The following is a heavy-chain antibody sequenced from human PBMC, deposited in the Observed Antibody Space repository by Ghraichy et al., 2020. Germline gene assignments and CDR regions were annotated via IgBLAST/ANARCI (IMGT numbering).Heavy chain of an antibody. Sequence: ASVKVSCKASGYTFTGYYMHWVRQAPGQGLEWMGWINPNSGGTNYAQKFQGRVTMTRDTSISTAYMELSRLRSDDTAVYYCALTRVGPAPGTTFLAGYGGFDPWGQGTLVTISS. J-gene: IGHJ5*02. CDR1: GYTFTGYY. CDR2: INPNSGGT. CDR3: ALTRVGPAPGTTFLAGYGGFDP. D-gene: IGHD1-7*01. V-gene: IGHV1-2*02.